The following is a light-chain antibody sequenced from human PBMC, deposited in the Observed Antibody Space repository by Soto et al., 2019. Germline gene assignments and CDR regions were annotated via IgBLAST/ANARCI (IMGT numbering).Light chain of an antibody. Sequence: QSVLTQPPSASGSPGQSVTISCTGTKNDIGVYDFVSWYQHHPGKAPRLIIYEVVQRPSGVPDRFSGSKSGNTASLTVSGLQAEDEADYYCFSYTSSGTYVFGTGTKVTVL. CDR3: FSYTSSGTYV. CDR1: KNDIGVYDF. J-gene: IGLJ1*01. CDR2: EVV. V-gene: IGLV2-8*01.